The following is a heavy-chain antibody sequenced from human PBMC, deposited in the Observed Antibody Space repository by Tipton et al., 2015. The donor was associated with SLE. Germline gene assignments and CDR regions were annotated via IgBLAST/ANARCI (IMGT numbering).Heavy chain of an antibody. V-gene: IGHV4-30-2*01. CDR3: ARGPNWGLDDAFDI. D-gene: IGHD7-27*01. CDR1: DVPISSGGYS. CDR2: IHHSGST. Sequence: TLSLTCVASDVPISSGGYSWNWIRQPPGKGLEWIGYIHHSGSTYYSPSLKSRVTISVDRSKNQFSLRLSSVTAADTAVYYCARGPNWGLDDAFDIWGQGTMVSVSS. J-gene: IGHJ3*02.